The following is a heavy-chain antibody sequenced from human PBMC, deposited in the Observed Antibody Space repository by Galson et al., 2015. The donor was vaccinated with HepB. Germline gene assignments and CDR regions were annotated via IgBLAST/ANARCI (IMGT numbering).Heavy chain of an antibody. Sequence: CAISGDSVSSNSVAWSWIRQSSSRGLEWLGRTYFRSKWYYDYAVSVKSRITISPDTSKNQFSLQLDSVTPDDTAVYYCARQNGPFDYWGQGTLVTVSS. CDR2: TYFRSKWYY. J-gene: IGHJ4*02. CDR1: GDSVSSNSVA. V-gene: IGHV6-1*01. CDR3: ARQNGPFDY. D-gene: IGHD2-8*01.